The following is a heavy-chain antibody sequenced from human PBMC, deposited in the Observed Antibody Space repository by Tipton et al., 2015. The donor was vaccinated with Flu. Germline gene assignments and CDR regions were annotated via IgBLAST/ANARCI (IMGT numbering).Heavy chain of an antibody. CDR2: IYHSGST. CDR1: GYSISSGYY. V-gene: IGHV4-38-2*01. CDR3: ARRDSRSSWYGDAFDI. D-gene: IGHD6-13*01. J-gene: IGHJ3*02. Sequence: TLSLTCAVSGYSISSGYYWGWIRQPPGKGLEWIGSIYHSGSTYYNPSLKSRVTISVDTSKNQFSLKLSSVTAADTAVYYCARRDSRSSWYGDAFDIWDQGTMVTVSS.